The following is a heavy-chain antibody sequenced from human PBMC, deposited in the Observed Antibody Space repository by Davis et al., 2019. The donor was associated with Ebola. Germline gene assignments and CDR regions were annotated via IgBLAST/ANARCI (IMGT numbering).Heavy chain of an antibody. V-gene: IGHV1-8*01. CDR3: VREGSGWYVDNWFDP. D-gene: IGHD6-19*01. CDR1: GYIFTSYD. Sequence: ASVKVSCKASGYIFTSYDINWVRQAPGQGLEWVGWMDPKNGNTGYAQRFQGRVTLTRNTSISTAYMELSSLRSEDTAVYYCVREGSGWYVDNWFDPWGQGTLVTVSS. CDR2: MDPKNGNT. J-gene: IGHJ5*02.